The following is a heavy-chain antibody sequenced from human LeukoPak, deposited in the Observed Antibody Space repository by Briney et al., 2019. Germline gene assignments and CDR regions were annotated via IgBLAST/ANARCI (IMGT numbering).Heavy chain of an antibody. V-gene: IGHV3-30-3*01. D-gene: IGHD6-6*01. CDR3: ASRELYSSSLY. CDR1: GFTFSSNA. J-gene: IGHJ4*02. Sequence: GGSLRLSCAASGFTFSSNAMHWVRQAPGKGLEWVAVISYDGSNKYYADSVKGRFTISRDNSKNTLYLQMNSLRAEDTAVHYCASRELYSSSLYWGQGTLVTVSS. CDR2: ISYDGSNK.